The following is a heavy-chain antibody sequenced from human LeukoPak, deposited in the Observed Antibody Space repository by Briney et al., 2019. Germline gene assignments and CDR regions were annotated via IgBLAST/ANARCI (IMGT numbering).Heavy chain of an antibody. CDR1: GGTFRSYA. D-gene: IGHD3-10*01. Sequence: SVKVSCKASGGTFRSYAISWVRQAPGQGLEWMGRIIPILGIANYAQKFQGRVTITADKSTSTAYMELSSLRSEDTAVYYCARDRYYGSGSPNPNWFDPWGQGTLVTVSS. V-gene: IGHV1-69*04. CDR3: ARDRYYGSGSPNPNWFDP. J-gene: IGHJ5*02. CDR2: IIPILGIA.